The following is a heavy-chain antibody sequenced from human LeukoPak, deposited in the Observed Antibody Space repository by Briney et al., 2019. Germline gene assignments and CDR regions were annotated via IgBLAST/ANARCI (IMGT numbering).Heavy chain of an antibody. CDR3: ARLRSSSDAYYGMDV. D-gene: IGHD6-13*01. Sequence: PSETLSLTCTVSDGSISSYYWSWIRQPPGKGLEWIGYIYYSGSTNYNPSLKSRVTISVDTSKNQFSLKLTSVTAADTAVYFCARLRSSSDAYYGMDVWGQGTTVTVS. V-gene: IGHV4-59*08. CDR2: IYYSGST. CDR1: DGSISSYY. J-gene: IGHJ6*02.